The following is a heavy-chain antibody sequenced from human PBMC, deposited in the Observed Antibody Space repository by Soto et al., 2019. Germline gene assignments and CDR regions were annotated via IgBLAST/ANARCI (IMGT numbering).Heavy chain of an antibody. CDR3: AKSSRSFDGFDI. V-gene: IGHV3-23*01. CDR2: ISGSGGST. J-gene: IGHJ3*02. CDR1: GFTFSSYA. Sequence: GGSLRLSCAASGFTFSSYAMRWVRQAPGKGVEWVSAISGSGGSTYYVESVPGRLTISIANHKNTLYLPMHSLSADDTAVCYCAKSSRSFDGFDIWGQGTMVTVS.